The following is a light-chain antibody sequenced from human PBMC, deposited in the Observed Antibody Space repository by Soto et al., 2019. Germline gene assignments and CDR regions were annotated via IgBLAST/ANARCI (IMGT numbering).Light chain of an antibody. CDR3: SSYTRSSTLV. J-gene: IGLJ1*01. V-gene: IGLV2-14*01. Sequence: QSALTQPASVSGSPGQSITISCTGNSSDVGGYNYVSWYQQHPGKAPKLMIYEVSNRPSGVSNRFSGSKSGNTASLTISGLQAEDEADYYCSSYTRSSTLVFGTGTTLTVL. CDR2: EVS. CDR1: SSDVGGYNY.